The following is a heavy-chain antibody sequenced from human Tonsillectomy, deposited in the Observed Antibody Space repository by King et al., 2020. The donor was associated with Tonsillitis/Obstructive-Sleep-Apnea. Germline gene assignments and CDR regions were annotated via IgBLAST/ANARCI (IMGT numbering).Heavy chain of an antibody. V-gene: IGHV3-23*04. J-gene: IGHJ3*02. D-gene: IGHD3-22*01. CDR3: AQGPFGYYDSSGYYPGGAFDI. CDR1: GFTFSSYA. CDR2: ISGSGGST. Sequence: EVQLVESGGGLVQPGGSLRLSCAASGFTFSSYAMSWVRQAPGKGLEWVSVISGSGGSTYYADSVKGRFTISRDNSKNTLYLQMNSLRAEDTAVYYCAQGPFGYYDSSGYYPGGAFDIWGQGTMVTVSS.